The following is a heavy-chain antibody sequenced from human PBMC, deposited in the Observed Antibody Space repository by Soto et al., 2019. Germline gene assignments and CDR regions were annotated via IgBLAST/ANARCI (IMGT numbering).Heavy chain of an antibody. CDR1: GGSISSSSYY. D-gene: IGHD4-17*01. CDR2: IYYSGST. V-gene: IGHV4-39*07. J-gene: IGHJ4*02. CDR3: ARSDEATVTTRFRY. Sequence: SETLSLTCTVSGGSISSSSYYWGWIRQPPGKGLEWIGSIYYSGSTYYNPSLKSRVTISVDTSKNQFSLKLSSVTAADTAVYYCARSDEATVTTRFRYWGQGTLVTVSS.